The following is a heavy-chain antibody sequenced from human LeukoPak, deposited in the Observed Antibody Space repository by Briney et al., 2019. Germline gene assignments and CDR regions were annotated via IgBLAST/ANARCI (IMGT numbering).Heavy chain of an antibody. Sequence: SVKVSCKASGGTFSSYAISWVRQAPGQGLEWMGGIIPIFGTANYAQKFQGRVTITTDESTSTAYMELSSLRSEDTAVYYCARGEVPAAISRYYYYYMDVWGKGTTVTASS. D-gene: IGHD2-2*02. CDR1: GGTFSSYA. CDR2: IIPIFGTA. J-gene: IGHJ6*03. V-gene: IGHV1-69*05. CDR3: ARGEVPAAISRYYYYYMDV.